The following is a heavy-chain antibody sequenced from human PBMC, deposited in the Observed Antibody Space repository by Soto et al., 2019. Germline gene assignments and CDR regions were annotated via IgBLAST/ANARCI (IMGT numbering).Heavy chain of an antibody. CDR3: ARLISGTYSDWFDS. CDR1: GYTFTRYG. D-gene: IGHD1-26*01. V-gene: IGHV1-18*04. J-gene: IGHJ5*01. CDR2: ISADNAKT. Sequence: QVQLVQSGAEVKKPGASVKVSCKASGYTFTRYGITWVRQAPGQGLEWMGWISADNAKTKYAQKIQGRVTMTTDTSTSTAYVELRSLRSDDTAVYYYARLISGTYSDWFDSWGQGTLVTVSS.